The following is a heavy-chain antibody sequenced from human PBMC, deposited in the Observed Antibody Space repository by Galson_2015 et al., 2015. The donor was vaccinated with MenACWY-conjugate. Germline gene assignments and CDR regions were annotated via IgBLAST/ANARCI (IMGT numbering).Heavy chain of an antibody. CDR3: ARVRNYGSSSPRSTSADLNMDV. V-gene: IGHV3-48*04. Sequence: SLRLSCAASGFTFSSYSMNWVRQAPGKGLEWVSYISSSSSTIYYADSVKGRFTISRDNAKNSLYLQMNSLRAEDTAVYYCARVRNYGSSSPRSTSADLNMDVWGQGTTVTVSS. D-gene: IGHD3-10*01. J-gene: IGHJ6*02. CDR1: GFTFSSYS. CDR2: ISSSSSTI.